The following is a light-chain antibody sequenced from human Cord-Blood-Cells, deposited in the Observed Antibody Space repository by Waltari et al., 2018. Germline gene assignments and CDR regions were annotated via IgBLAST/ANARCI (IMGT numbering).Light chain of an antibody. CDR2: DVS. Sequence: QSALTQPASVSGSPGQSLPISCTGTSSDVGGYNYVSWYQQHPGKAPKLMIYDVSKRPSGVSNRFSGSKSGNTASLTISGLQAEDEADYYCSSYTSSSWVFGGGTKLTVL. J-gene: IGLJ3*02. V-gene: IGLV2-14*01. CDR3: SSYTSSSWV. CDR1: SSDVGGYNY.